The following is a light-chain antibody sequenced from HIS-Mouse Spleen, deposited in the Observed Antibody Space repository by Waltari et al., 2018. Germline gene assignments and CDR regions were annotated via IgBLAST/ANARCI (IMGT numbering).Light chain of an antibody. CDR2: DVS. CDR1: SSDVGGYNH. CDR3: SSYTSSSFNVV. J-gene: IGLJ2*01. Sequence: QSALTQPASVSGSPGQSITISCTGTSSDVGGYNHVSWYQPNPGKAPKLMIYDVSNRPSGVSNRFSGSKSGNTASLTISGLQAEDEADYYCSSYTSSSFNVVFGGGTKLTVL. V-gene: IGLV2-14*03.